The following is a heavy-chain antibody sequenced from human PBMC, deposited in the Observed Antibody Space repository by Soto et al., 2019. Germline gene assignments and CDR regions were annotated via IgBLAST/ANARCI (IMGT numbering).Heavy chain of an antibody. J-gene: IGHJ4*02. V-gene: IGHV3-7*01. CDR1: EFTFGAYW. CDR2: IKEDGSET. D-gene: IGHD6-19*01. Sequence: EVQLVESGGGLVQPGGSLRLSCAASEFTFGAYWMSWVRQAPGKGLEWVANIKEDGSETYYMDSVKGRFTISRDNAKNSLFMQMNSRRAEDTAVYHCAREGEPYAGGCRKCGAYDYWGQGTLGTVSS. CDR3: AREGEPYAGGCRKCGAYDY.